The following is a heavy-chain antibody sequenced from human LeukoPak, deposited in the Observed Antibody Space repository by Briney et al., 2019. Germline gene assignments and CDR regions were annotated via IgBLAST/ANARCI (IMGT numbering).Heavy chain of an antibody. CDR2: SSYGGHT. CDR3: ARQIALAEEGAFDI. J-gene: IGHJ3*02. Sequence: SETLSLTCTVSVGSISSGSYYCGWVRQPPGKGLEWICSSSYGGHTYYRPSLKSRVTLSVDMSKNRFSLKLSSVIAADTAVYYCARQIALAEEGAFDIWGQGTMVTVSS. CDR1: VGSISSGSYY. D-gene: IGHD6-19*01. V-gene: IGHV4-39*01.